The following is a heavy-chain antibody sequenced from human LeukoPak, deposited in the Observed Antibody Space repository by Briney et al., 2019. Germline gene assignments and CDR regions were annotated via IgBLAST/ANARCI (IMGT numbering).Heavy chain of an antibody. V-gene: IGHV4-61*02. CDR2: IYTSGST. Sequence: PSETLSLTCTVSGGSISSGSYYWSWIRQPAGKGLEWIGRIYTSGSTNYNPSLKSRVTISVDTSKNQFSLKLSSVTAADTAVYYCARDREVEWLFGNYYYMDVWGKGTTVTVSS. D-gene: IGHD3-3*01. CDR3: ARDREVEWLFGNYYYMDV. J-gene: IGHJ6*03. CDR1: GGSISSGSYY.